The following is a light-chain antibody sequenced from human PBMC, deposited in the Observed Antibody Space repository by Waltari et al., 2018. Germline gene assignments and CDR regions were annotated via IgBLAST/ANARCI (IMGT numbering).Light chain of an antibody. CDR3: LVYMGSGIWV. Sequence: QTVVTQEPSLSVSPGGTVTLLCALSSGSFSSTSSVSWYQQSPGQTPRTLVYKTNTRSNGVPDRFSGSILGSEAALTITGAQADDESNYYCLVYMGSGIWVFGGGTKLTV. J-gene: IGLJ3*02. CDR2: KTN. CDR1: SGSFSSTSS. V-gene: IGLV8-61*01.